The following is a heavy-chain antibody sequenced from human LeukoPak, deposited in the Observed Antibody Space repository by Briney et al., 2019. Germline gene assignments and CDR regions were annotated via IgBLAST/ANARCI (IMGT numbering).Heavy chain of an antibody. CDR1: VYTFSNHG. D-gene: IGHD3-22*01. CDR2: ISGYTGNT. V-gene: IGHV1-18*01. CDR3: ARDINKDSWGYFLLFDY. Sequence: ASVKVSCKSSVYTFSNHGLNWVCQAPGQGLEWMGWISGYTGNTDYAQKFQGRVTITTDTSTSTAYMELMSLKYDDTALYYCARDINKDSWGYFLLFDYWGQGTLVTVSA. J-gene: IGHJ4*02.